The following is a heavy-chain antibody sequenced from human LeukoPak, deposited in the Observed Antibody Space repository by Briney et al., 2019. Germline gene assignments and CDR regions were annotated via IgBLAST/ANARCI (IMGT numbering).Heavy chain of an antibody. D-gene: IGHD6-13*01. CDR1: GGSISSYY. CDR2: IYYSGST. Sequence: PSETLSLTCTVSGGSISSYYWSWIRQPPGKGLEWIGYIYYSGSTNYNPSLKSRVTISVDTSKNQFSLKLSSVTPEDTAVYYCARRKAATFGMDVWGQGTTVTVSS. CDR3: ARRKAATFGMDV. V-gene: IGHV4-59*12. J-gene: IGHJ6*02.